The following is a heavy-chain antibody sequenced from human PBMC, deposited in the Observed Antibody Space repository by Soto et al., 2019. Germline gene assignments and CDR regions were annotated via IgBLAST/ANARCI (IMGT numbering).Heavy chain of an antibody. J-gene: IGHJ6*02. V-gene: IGHV3-30-3*01. Sequence: QVQLVESGGGVVQPGRSPRLSCAASGFTFSSYAMHWVRQAPGKGLEWVAVISYDGSNKYYADSVKGRFTISRDNSKNTLYLQMNSLRAEDTAVYYCARDTVEMATIAYYYGMDVWGQGTTVTVSS. CDR1: GFTFSSYA. CDR2: ISYDGSNK. CDR3: ARDTVEMATIAYYYGMDV. D-gene: IGHD5-12*01.